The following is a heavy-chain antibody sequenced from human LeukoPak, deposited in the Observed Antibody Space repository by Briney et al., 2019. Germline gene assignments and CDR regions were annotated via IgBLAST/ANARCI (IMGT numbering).Heavy chain of an antibody. CDR3: ARATYSSGWGTSDY. V-gene: IGHV4-59*01. CDR1: GGSISSYY. CDR2: IYYSGST. Sequence: SETLSLPCTVSGGSISSYYWSWIPQSPGKGLECLGYIYYSGSTNYNPSLQSRVTISVDTSKNQFSLKLSSVTAADTAVYYCARATYSSGWGTSDYWGQGTLVTVSS. D-gene: IGHD6-19*01. J-gene: IGHJ4*02.